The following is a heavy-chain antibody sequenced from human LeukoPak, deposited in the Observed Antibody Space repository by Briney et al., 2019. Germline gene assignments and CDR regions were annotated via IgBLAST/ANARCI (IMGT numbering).Heavy chain of an antibody. CDR2: INHSGST. D-gene: IGHD3-16*01. Sequence: SETLSLTCAVYGGSFSGYCWSWIRQPPGKGLEWIGEINHSGSTNYNPSLKSRVTISVDTSKNQFSLKLSSVTAADTAVYYCARGRVWIDYWGQGTLVTVSS. V-gene: IGHV4-34*01. CDR1: GGSFSGYC. J-gene: IGHJ4*02. CDR3: ARGRVWIDY.